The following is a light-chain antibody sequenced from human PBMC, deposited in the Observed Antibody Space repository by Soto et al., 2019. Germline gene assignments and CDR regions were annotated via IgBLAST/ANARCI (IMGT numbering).Light chain of an antibody. CDR3: CAFTSAGTWV. Sequence: QSALTQPPSVSGSPGQSVTISCTGTSSDVGSYNRVSWYQQPPGTAPKVMIYEVSNRPSGVPDRFSGSKSGNTASLTISGLQAEDEGDYYCCAFTSAGTWVFGGGTKLTVL. CDR2: EVS. V-gene: IGLV2-18*02. J-gene: IGLJ3*02. CDR1: SSDVGSYNR.